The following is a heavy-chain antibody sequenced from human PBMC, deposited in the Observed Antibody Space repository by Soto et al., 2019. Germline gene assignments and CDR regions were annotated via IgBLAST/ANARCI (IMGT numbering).Heavy chain of an antibody. D-gene: IGHD3-10*01. Sequence: QVQLVESGGGLVKPGGSLRLSCAASGFTFSDYYMAWIRQAPGKGLEYVSYISRDCDSMYYADSVKGRFTISRDNAKNSLSLQMNSLRAEDTAVYYCARPNGESIHYYHGMDVWGQGTTVTVSS. CDR3: ARPNGESIHYYHGMDV. J-gene: IGHJ6*02. V-gene: IGHV3-11*01. CDR2: ISRDCDSM. CDR1: GFTFSDYY.